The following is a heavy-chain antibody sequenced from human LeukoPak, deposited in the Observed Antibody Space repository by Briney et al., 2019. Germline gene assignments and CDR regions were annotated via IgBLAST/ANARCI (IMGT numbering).Heavy chain of an antibody. Sequence: GGSLRLSCAASGFTFSSYAMHWVRQAPGKGLEWVAVISYDGSNKYYADSVKGRFTISRDNSKNTLYLQMNSLRAEDTAVYYCARDTYLLIYYYYYMDVWGKGTTVTVSS. D-gene: IGHD2-8*01. CDR2: ISYDGSNK. CDR1: GFTFSSYA. J-gene: IGHJ6*03. V-gene: IGHV3-30*01. CDR3: ARDTYLLIYYYYYMDV.